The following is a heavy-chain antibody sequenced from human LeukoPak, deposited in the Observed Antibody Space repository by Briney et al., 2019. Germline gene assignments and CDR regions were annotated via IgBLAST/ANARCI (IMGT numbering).Heavy chain of an antibody. J-gene: IGHJ4*02. CDR2: MNPNSGNT. V-gene: IGHV1-8*01. Sequence: GASVKVSCKASGYTFTSYDINWVRQATGQGHEWMGWMNPNSGNTGYAQKFQGRVTMTRDTSVSTAYMELSSLRSEDTAVYYCARRADYYDSSCYQHWGQGTLVTVSS. D-gene: IGHD3-22*01. CDR1: GYTFTSYD. CDR3: ARRADYYDSSCYQH.